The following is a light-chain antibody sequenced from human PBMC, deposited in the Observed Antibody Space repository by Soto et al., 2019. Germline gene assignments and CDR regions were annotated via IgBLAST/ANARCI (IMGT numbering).Light chain of an antibody. CDR2: DAS. V-gene: IGKV1-5*01. J-gene: IGKJ4*01. Sequence: DIQMTQSPSTLSASVGDTVTITCRASQSVSIWLAWYQKKPGKAPKVLIWDASTLQRGVPSRFSGSGSGTDFTLTISSLQPEDSAAYYCQQSHSSPLTFGGGTKVDIK. CDR1: QSVSIW. CDR3: QQSHSSPLT.